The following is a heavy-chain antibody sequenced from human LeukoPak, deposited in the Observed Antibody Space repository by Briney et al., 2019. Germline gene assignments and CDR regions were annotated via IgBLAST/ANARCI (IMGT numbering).Heavy chain of an antibody. CDR2: ISDSGGRT. D-gene: IGHD3-22*01. J-gene: IGHJ4*02. V-gene: IGHV3-23*01. CDR3: AKRTVVIRVILVGFHKEAYYFDS. CDR1: GFTLGSYA. Sequence: GGSLRLSCAASGFTLGSYAMSWVRQAPGKGLAWVAGISDSGGRTNYADSVKGRFTISRDNPKNTLYLQMNSLRAEDTAVYFCAKRTVVIRVILVGFHKEAYYFDSWGQGALVTVSS.